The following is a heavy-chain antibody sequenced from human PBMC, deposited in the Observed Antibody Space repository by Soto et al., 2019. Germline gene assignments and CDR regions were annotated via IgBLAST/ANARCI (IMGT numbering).Heavy chain of an antibody. J-gene: IGHJ6*02. Sequence: QMQLVESGGGVVQPGRSLRLSCAASGFTFNSYGFNWVRQAPGKGLEWVAVIWYDGNTKYYADSVKGRFTISRDNFKNTLYLKMNSLTAEDTAVYYCARPLVAPVAGPYYYGMDVWGQGTTVTVSS. CDR3: ARPLVAPVAGPYYYGMDV. CDR2: IWYDGNTK. CDR1: GFTFNSYG. D-gene: IGHD6-19*01. V-gene: IGHV3-33*01.